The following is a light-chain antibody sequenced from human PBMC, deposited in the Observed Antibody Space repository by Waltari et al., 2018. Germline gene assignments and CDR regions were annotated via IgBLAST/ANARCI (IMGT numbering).Light chain of an antibody. CDR2: SSS. CDR3: QQDYSTLCK. CDR1: RSSKKSC. J-gene: IGKJ1*01. V-gene: IGKV4-1*01. Sequence: RSSKKSCLLWYKQKTGKPPNLVLYSSSTRETRVSDRFRGSESGKDSNLTIIRLQAEGVGVYCCQQDYSTLCKFGPGTTVELK.